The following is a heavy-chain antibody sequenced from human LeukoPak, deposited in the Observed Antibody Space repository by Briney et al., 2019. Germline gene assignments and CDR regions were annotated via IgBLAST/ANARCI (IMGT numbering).Heavy chain of an antibody. D-gene: IGHD6-19*01. CDR3: AKLATFVAVAGNVDY. CDR1: GFTFSIYV. CDR2: LSGRGGNS. J-gene: IGHJ4*02. V-gene: IGHV3-23*01. Sequence: GGSLRLSCAASGFTFSIYVMSWVRQAPGKGLEWVSTLSGRGGNSYYADSVKGRFTISRDNSKNTLYLQMNSLRAEDTAVYYCAKLATFVAVAGNVDYWGQGTLVTVSS.